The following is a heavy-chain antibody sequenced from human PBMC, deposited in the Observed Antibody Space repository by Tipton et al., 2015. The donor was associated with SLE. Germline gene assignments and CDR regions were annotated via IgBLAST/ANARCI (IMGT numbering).Heavy chain of an antibody. D-gene: IGHD3-10*01. CDR1: GFTFSSYD. Sequence: GSLRLSCAASGFTFSSYDMHWVRQATGKGLEWVSAIGTAGATYYPGSVKGRFTISRENAKNSLYLQMNSLRAGDTAVYYCARGRAGGPYYFDYWGQGTLVTVSS. CDR3: ARGRAGGPYYFDY. CDR2: IGTAGAT. J-gene: IGHJ4*02. V-gene: IGHV3-13*01.